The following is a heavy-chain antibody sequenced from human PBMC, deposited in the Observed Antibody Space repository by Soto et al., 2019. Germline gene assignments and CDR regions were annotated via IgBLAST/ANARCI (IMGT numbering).Heavy chain of an antibody. D-gene: IGHD1-26*01. CDR1: GYTFTSYA. Sequence: QVQLVQSGAEVKKPGASVKVSCKASGYTFTSYAMHWVRQATGKRLEWMGWINAGNGNTKYSQNFQGRVTITRDTSASTAYIELSSLRSEDTAVYYCARGGSLFWYFDLWGRGTLVTVSS. CDR3: ARGGSLFWYFDL. CDR2: INAGNGNT. J-gene: IGHJ2*01. V-gene: IGHV1-3*01.